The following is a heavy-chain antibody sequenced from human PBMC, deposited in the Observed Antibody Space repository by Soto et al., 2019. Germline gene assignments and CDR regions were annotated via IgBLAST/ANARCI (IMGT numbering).Heavy chain of an antibody. CDR1: GGSLSNFG. J-gene: IGHJ6*02. D-gene: IGHD3-22*01. Sequence: QVQLVQSGAEVKKPGSSVKVSCTASGGSLSNFGISWVRQAPGQGLEWMVAIIPVFGTPNYAQKFQDIVTINADESTTTVYMEGRSLTSEETTVYCERVDGTKIVVNTYYAMDVGGQGTTVTGSS. CDR2: IIPVFGTP. CDR3: RVDGTKIVVNTYYAMDV. V-gene: IGHV1-69*12.